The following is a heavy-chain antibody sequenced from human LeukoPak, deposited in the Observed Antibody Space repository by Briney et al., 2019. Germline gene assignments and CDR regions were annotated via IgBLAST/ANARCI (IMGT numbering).Heavy chain of an antibody. CDR2: ISYDGSNK. Sequence: GGSLRLSCAASGFTFSSYAMHWVRQAPGKGLEWVAVISYDGSNKYYADSVKGRFTISRDNSKNTLYLQMNSLRAEDTAVYYCARGKSGSYRARDYWGQGTLVTVSS. CDR3: ARGKSGSYRARDY. J-gene: IGHJ4*02. V-gene: IGHV3-30-3*01. CDR1: GFTFSSYA. D-gene: IGHD1-26*01.